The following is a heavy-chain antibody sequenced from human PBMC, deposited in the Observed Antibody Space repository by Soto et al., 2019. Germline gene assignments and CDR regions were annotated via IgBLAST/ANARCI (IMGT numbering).Heavy chain of an antibody. V-gene: IGHV3-30*03. Sequence: QVQLVESGGGVVQPGRSLRLSCAASGFTFSSYGMHWVRQAPGKGLEWVAVISYDGSNKYYADSVKGRFTISRDNSKNTLYLQMNSLRAEDTAVYYCATQYTYWGQGTLVTVSS. CDR1: GFTFSSYG. J-gene: IGHJ4*02. CDR2: ISYDGSNK. CDR3: ATQYTY. D-gene: IGHD6-6*01.